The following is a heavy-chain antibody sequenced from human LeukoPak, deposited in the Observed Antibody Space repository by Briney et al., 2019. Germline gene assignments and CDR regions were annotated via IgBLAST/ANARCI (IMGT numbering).Heavy chain of an antibody. V-gene: IGHV1-69*05. D-gene: IGHD5-24*01. Sequence: SVKVSCKASGGTFSSYAISWVRQAPGQGLEWMGRIIPIFGTANYAQKFQGRVTITTDESTSTAYMELSSLRSEDTAVYYWAGRGTLGQFYYFDYWGQGTLVTVSS. J-gene: IGHJ4*02. CDR2: IIPIFGTA. CDR3: AGRGTLGQFYYFDY. CDR1: GGTFSSYA.